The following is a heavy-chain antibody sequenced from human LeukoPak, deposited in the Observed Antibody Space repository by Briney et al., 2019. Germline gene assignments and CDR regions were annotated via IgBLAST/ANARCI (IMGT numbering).Heavy chain of an antibody. CDR1: GFTFGMYA. CDR3: ANSEDSSGYYRRAFDY. CDR2: LSGSGGST. J-gene: IGHJ4*02. D-gene: IGHD3-22*01. Sequence: GGSLRLSCAASGFTFGMYAMSWVRQAPGKGLEWVSTLSGSGGSTYYADSVKGRFTISGDESKNTLSLQMNSLRAEDTAVYYCANSEDSSGYYRRAFDYWGQGTLVTVSS. V-gene: IGHV3-23*01.